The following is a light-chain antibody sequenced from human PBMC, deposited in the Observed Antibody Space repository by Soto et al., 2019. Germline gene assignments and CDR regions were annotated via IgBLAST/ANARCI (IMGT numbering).Light chain of an antibody. V-gene: IGKV3-20*01. J-gene: IGKJ1*01. CDR2: GTS. CDR1: QSVSSYY. CDR3: QQYNNWPT. Sequence: EIVLTQSPGTLSLSPGERATLSCRASQSVSSYYLAWYQQKPGQAPRLLIYGTSSRATGIPDRFSGSGSGTDFTLTISSLQSEDFAVYYCQQYNNWPTFGQGTKVDNK.